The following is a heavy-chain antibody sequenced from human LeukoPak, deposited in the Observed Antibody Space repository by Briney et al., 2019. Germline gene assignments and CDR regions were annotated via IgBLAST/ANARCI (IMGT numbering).Heavy chain of an antibody. Sequence: PGGSLRLSCAASGFTFSNYGMHWVRQAPGKGLEWVSAISDSGGNIYYTDSVKGRFTISRDNSKNTLYLQMNSLRAEDTAIYYCAKPLYYDSSGYSFDSWGQGTLVTVSS. CDR3: AKPLYYDSSGYSFDS. CDR1: GFTFSNYG. CDR2: ISDSGGNI. J-gene: IGHJ4*02. D-gene: IGHD3-22*01. V-gene: IGHV3-23*01.